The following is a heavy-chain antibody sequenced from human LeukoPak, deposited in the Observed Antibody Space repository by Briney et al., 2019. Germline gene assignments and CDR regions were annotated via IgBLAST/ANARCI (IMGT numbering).Heavy chain of an antibody. J-gene: IGHJ6*02. CDR3: ARDGDCSGGSCYFYYGMDV. CDR1: GFTFSDYY. CDR2: ISSSGGTI. D-gene: IGHD2-15*01. V-gene: IGHV3-11*04. Sequence: GGSLRLSCAASGFTFSDYYISWIRQAPGKGLEWVSYISSSGGTIYYADSVKGRFTVSRDNAKNSLYLQMNSLRAEDTAVYYCARDGDCSGGSCYFYYGMDVWGQGTTVTVSS.